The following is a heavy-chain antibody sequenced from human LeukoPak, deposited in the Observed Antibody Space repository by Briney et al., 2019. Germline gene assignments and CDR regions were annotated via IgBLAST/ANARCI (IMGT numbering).Heavy chain of an antibody. CDR2: ISSSGSTI. D-gene: IGHD3-16*02. CDR3: GSNDYVWGSYRTDNWFDP. J-gene: IGHJ5*02. V-gene: IGHV3-48*03. CDR1: GFTFSNYE. Sequence: PGGSLRLSCAASGFTFSNYEMNWVRQAPGKGLEWVSYISSSGSTIYYADSVKGRFTISRDNAKNSLYLQMNSLRAEDTAVYYCGSNDYVWGSYRTDNWFDPWGQGTLVTVSS.